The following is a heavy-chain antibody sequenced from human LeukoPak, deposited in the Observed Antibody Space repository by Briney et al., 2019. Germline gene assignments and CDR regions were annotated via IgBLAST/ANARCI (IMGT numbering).Heavy chain of an antibody. CDR1: GFTFSSYA. CDR3: ARDRQQLFTDAFDI. Sequence: GRSLRLSCAASGFTFSSYAMHWVRQAPGKGLEWVAVISYDGSNKYYADSVKGRFTISRDNSKNTLYLQMNSLRAEDTAVYYCARDRQQLFTDAFDIWGQGTMVTVSS. D-gene: IGHD6-13*01. CDR2: ISYDGSNK. V-gene: IGHV3-30-3*01. J-gene: IGHJ3*02.